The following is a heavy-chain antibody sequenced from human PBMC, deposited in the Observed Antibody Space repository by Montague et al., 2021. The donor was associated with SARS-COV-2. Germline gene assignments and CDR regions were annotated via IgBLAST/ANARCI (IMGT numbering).Heavy chain of an antibody. V-gene: IGHV4-59*01. CDR2: IYDGGAA. CDR1: GGSITGYY. J-gene: IGHJ3*02. D-gene: IGHD4-23*01. CDR3: VRDHPYGGARGAYDI. Sequence: SETLSLTCTVSGGSITGYYWSWLRRPPGKGLEWIAYIYDGGAANYNPSLGSRVTISTDTSKNQLSLKVNSVTAADTAVYYCVRDHPYGGARGAYDIWGQGTVVTVSS.